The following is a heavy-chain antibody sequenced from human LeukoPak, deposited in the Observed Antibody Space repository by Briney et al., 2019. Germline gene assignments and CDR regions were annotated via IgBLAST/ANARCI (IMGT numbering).Heavy chain of an antibody. D-gene: IGHD6-13*01. CDR2: IHYSGSR. J-gene: IGHJ4*02. CDR1: GGSVTSGDYD. V-gene: IGHV4-61*08. CDR3: ARKIHRAFGIAAAGVFDY. Sequence: SETLSLTCIVSGGSVTSGDYDWGWIRQPPGQGLEWIGYIHYSGSRNFNPSLKSRVTTSLETSKNQFSLKLSSATTADTAVYFCARKIHRAFGIAAAGVFDYWGQGILVTVSS.